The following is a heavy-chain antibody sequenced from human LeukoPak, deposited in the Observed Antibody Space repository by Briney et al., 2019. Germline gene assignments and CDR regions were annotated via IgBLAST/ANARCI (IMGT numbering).Heavy chain of an antibody. J-gene: IGHJ2*01. CDR2: ISSSGTTI. CDR1: GFTFSDYY. Sequence: GGSLRLSCAASGFTFSDYYMSWIRQAPGKGLGWGSYISSSGTTIYYADSVKGRFTISRDNAKNSLYLQMTSLNAEDTAVYYCARRTVTRDWYFDLWGRGTLVTVSS. V-gene: IGHV3-11*01. CDR3: ARRTVTRDWYFDL. D-gene: IGHD4-17*01.